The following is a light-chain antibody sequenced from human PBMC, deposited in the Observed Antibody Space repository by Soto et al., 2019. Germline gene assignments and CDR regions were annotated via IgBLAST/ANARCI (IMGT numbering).Light chain of an antibody. Sequence: EIVMTQSPVTLSVSPGDRATLSCRASQSVNSNLAWYQHKPGQTPKLLIYVASTRATGIPARFSGSGSGTEFTLTISSLQSEDFAVYCCQKYNVLPLTFGGGPKVEFK. CDR1: QSVNSN. CDR3: QKYNVLPLT. V-gene: IGKV3-15*01. J-gene: IGKJ4*01. CDR2: VAS.